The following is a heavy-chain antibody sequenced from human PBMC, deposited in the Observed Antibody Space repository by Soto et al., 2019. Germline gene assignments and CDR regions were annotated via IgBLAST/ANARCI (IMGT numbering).Heavy chain of an antibody. CDR1: GYTFTSYG. V-gene: IGHV1-18*01. Sequence: GASVKVSCKASGYTFTSYGISWVRQAPGQGLEWMGWISAYNGNTNYAQKLRGRVTMTTDTSTSTAYMELRSLRSDDTAVYYCAREGRSDYSNYYYYYMDVCGKGTTVTVSS. D-gene: IGHD4-4*01. CDR3: AREGRSDYSNYYYYYMDV. CDR2: ISAYNGNT. J-gene: IGHJ6*03.